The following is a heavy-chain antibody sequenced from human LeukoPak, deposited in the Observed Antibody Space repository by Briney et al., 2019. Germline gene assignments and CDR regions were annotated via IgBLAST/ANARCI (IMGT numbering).Heavy chain of an antibody. CDR3: ARLSGYSSGHYYSDY. CDR2: IYYRGST. D-gene: IGHD3-22*01. CDR1: GGSISSDY. J-gene: IGHJ4*02. Sequence: SETLSLTCTVSGGSISSDYWSWIRQPPGKGLEWIGYIYYRGSTNYNPSLKSRVTISVDTSKNRFSLKLSSVTAADTAVYYCARLSGYSSGHYYSDYWGQGALVTVSS. V-gene: IGHV4-59*01.